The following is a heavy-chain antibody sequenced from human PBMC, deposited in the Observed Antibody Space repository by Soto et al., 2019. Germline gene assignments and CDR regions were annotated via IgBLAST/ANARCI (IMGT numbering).Heavy chain of an antibody. J-gene: IGHJ3*02. V-gene: IGHV1-18*01. Sequence: GASVKVSSKASRYTFTSYGISWVRQAPGQGLEWMGWISAYNGNTNYAQKLQGRVTMTTDTSTSTAYMELRSLRSDDTAVYYCARAVPYYDFWSGYSPGAFDIWGQGTMVTVSS. D-gene: IGHD3-3*01. CDR1: RYTFTSYG. CDR3: ARAVPYYDFWSGYSPGAFDI. CDR2: ISAYNGNT.